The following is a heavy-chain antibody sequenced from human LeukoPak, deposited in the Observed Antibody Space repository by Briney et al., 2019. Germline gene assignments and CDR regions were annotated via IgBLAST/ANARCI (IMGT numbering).Heavy chain of an antibody. V-gene: IGHV1-8*01. CDR3: TREKDCADGICYED. CDR2: MSPKSGNT. J-gene: IGHJ4*02. Sequence: GASVKVSCKASGHTFTSHDINWVRQATGLGLEWLGWMSPKSGNTGYAQKFQGRVTMTRDTSISTAYMELSSLRFDDTAVYFCTREKDCADGICYEDWGQETLVTVSS. CDR1: GHTFTSHD. D-gene: IGHD2-8*01.